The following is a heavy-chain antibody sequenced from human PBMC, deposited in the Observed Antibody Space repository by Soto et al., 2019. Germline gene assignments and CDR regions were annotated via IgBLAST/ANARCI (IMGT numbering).Heavy chain of an antibody. CDR2: INHSGST. CDR1: GGCFSGYY. CDR3: ARGGKNGGDYGYYNYYMDV. J-gene: IGHJ6*03. V-gene: IGHV4-34*01. Sequence: SETLSLTCAVYGGCFSGYYWSWIRQPPGKGLEWIGEINHSGSTNYNPSLKSRVTISVDTSKNQFSLKLSSVTAADTAVYYCARGGKNGGDYGYYNYYMDVWGKGTTVT. D-gene: IGHD4-17*01.